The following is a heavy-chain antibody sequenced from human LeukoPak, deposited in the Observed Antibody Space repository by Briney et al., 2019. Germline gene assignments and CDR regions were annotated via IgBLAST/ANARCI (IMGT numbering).Heavy chain of an antibody. Sequence: GGSLRLSCAASGFDFSSNWMHWVRHAPGQGLVWVSRIKGDGISTNYADSVKGRFTISRDIAKNTLYLQMNSLRAEDTAVYYCARIQRAAAGTGKYYHYFYGMDVWGQGTTVTVS. D-gene: IGHD6-13*01. CDR2: IKGDGIST. CDR1: GFDFSSNW. J-gene: IGHJ6*02. V-gene: IGHV3-74*01. CDR3: ARIQRAAAGTGKYYHYFYGMDV.